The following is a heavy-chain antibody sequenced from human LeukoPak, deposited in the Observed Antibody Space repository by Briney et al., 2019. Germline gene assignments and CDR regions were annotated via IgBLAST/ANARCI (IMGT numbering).Heavy chain of an antibody. J-gene: IGHJ5*02. D-gene: IGHD5-12*01. CDR3: AKGGMYGGYVWFDP. Sequence: ASVKVSCRASGYTFTGYYMHWVRQAPGQGLEWMGWINPNSGGTNYAQKFQGRVTMTRDTSISTAYMELSRLRSDDTAVYYCAKGGMYGGYVWFDPWGQGTLVTVSS. CDR1: GYTFTGYY. V-gene: IGHV1-2*02. CDR2: INPNSGGT.